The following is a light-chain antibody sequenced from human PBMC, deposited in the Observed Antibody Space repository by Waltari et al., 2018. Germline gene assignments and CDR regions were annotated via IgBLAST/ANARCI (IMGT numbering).Light chain of an antibody. CDR2: AAS. CDR1: HTINTY. J-gene: IGKJ2*01. Sequence: DIQMTQSPSSLSASVGDRVTIPCRTSHTINTYLNWYQQKPGKAPKLLIYAASSLQSGVPLRFSGRGSGTDFTLTITRLQREDLATYYCQQSYNTPYTFGQGTKLDIK. V-gene: IGKV1-39*01. CDR3: QQSYNTPYT.